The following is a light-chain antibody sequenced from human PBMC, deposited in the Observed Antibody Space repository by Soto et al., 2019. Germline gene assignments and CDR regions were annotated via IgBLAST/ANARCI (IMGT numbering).Light chain of an antibody. CDR3: QQSYSLIT. V-gene: IGKV1-39*01. CDR1: QTIHNY. J-gene: IGKJ5*01. CDR2: TAS. Sequence: DIQMTQSPSSLSASVGDRVTITCRASQTIHNYLNWYQQKPGKAPKVLIYTASNVQSGVPSRFSGSGSGTDFALTISGLQPEDFAIYYCQQSYSLITFGQGTRLEI.